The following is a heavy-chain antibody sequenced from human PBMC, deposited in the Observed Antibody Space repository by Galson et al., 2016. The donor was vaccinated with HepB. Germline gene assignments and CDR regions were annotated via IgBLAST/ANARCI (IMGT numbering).Heavy chain of an antibody. D-gene: IGHD6-19*01. CDR2: IRGSGDLK. V-gene: IGHV3-23*01. CDR1: GFTFSSYA. Sequence: SLRLSCAASGFTFSSYAMSWVRQAPGKGLEWVSGIRGSGDLKYYADSVKGRFTISRDNPKHTLHLQMKSLRVDDTAVYYCAKIWGKSSGWYGSSYFQYGMDVWGQGTTVSVSS. CDR3: AKIWGKSSGWYGSSYFQYGMDV. J-gene: IGHJ6*02.